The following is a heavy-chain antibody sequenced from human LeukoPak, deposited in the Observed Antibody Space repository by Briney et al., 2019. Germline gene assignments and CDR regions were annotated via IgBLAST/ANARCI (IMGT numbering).Heavy chain of an antibody. CDR1: GYTFTSYG. CDR3: ARGSLGYCSGGSCSHPYYFDY. J-gene: IGHJ4*02. V-gene: IGHV1-18*01. CDR2: ISAYNGNT. Sequence: ASVTVSCKASGYTFTSYGISWVRQAPGQGLEWMGWISAYNGNTNYAQKLQGRVTMTTDTSTNTAYMELRSLRSDDTAVYYCARGSLGYCSGGSCSHPYYFDYWGQGTLVTVSS. D-gene: IGHD2-15*01.